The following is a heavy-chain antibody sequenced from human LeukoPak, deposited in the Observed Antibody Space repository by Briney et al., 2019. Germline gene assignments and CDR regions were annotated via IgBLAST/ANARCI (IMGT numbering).Heavy chain of an antibody. CDR3: ASGYCSSTSCRDAFDI. CDR2: TYYRSKRYN. J-gene: IGHJ3*02. V-gene: IGHV6-1*01. D-gene: IGHD2-2*01. Sequence: SQTLSLTCAISGDSVSSNTAGWNWIRQSPSSGLEWLGRTYYRSKRYNDYAVSVKSRITINPDTSKNQFSLQLNSVTPEDTAVYYCASGYCSSTSCRDAFDIWGQGTMVTVSS. CDR1: GDSVSSNTAG.